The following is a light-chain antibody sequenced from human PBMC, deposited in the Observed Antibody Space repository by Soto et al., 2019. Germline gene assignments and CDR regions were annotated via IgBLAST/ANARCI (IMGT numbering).Light chain of an antibody. V-gene: IGLV2-23*03. CDR1: SSDVGNYNL. CDR2: EGS. J-gene: IGLJ2*01. CDR3: CSYAGSSTVVV. Sequence: QSALTQPASVSGSPGQSITISCTGSSSDVGNYNLVSWYQQHPGKAPKIMIYEGSKRPSGVSNRFSGSKSGNTASLTISGLQAEDESDYYCCSYAGSSTVVVFGGGTKLTVL.